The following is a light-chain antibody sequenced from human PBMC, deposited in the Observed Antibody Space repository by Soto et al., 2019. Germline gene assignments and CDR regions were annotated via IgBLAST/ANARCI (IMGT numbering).Light chain of an antibody. CDR2: GNS. CDR1: SSNIGAGYD. Sequence: QSVLTQPPSVSGAPGQRVTISCTGSSSNIGAGYDVHWYQQLPGTAPKLLIYGNSNRPSGVPDRFSGAKSGTSASLAITGLQAEDESDYCCQSYGRRLSGVVFGGGTKLTVL. J-gene: IGLJ2*01. V-gene: IGLV1-40*01. CDR3: QSYGRRLSGVV.